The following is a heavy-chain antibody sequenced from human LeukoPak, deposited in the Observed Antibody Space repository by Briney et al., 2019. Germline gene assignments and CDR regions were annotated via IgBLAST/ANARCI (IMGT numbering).Heavy chain of an antibody. CDR2: ISGSGGST. J-gene: IGHJ4*02. D-gene: IGHD2-15*01. Sequence: GGSLRLSCAASGFTFSSYAMSWVRQAPGKGLEWVSAISGSGGSTYYADSVKGRFTISRDNSKNTLYLQMNSLGAEDTAVYYSVVVVAATGFDYWGQGTLVTVSS. V-gene: IGHV3-23*01. CDR3: VVVVAATGFDY. CDR1: GFTFSSYA.